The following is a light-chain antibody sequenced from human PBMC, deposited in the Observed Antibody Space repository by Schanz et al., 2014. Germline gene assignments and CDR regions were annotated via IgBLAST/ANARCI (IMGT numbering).Light chain of an antibody. CDR1: QSISKY. Sequence: DIQMTQSPSSLSASVGDRVTITCRASQSISKYLNWYQQKPGKAPKLLIYAASSLQSGVPSRFSGSGSGTDFTLSISSLQLEDFATYYCQQSNRVPFTFGPGTKVDIK. CDR3: QQSNRVPFT. V-gene: IGKV1-39*01. CDR2: AAS. J-gene: IGKJ3*01.